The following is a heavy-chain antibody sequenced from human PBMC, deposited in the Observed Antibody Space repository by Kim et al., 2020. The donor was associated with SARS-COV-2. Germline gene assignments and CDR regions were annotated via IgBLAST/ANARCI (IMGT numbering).Heavy chain of an antibody. CDR3: ARTYYGFDY. J-gene: IGHJ4*02. V-gene: IGHV4-34*13. D-gene: IGHD3-22*01. CDR2: RGNT. Sequence: RGNTNYNHALKSRITMSVDTAKKQISLKVFSVTAADTAVYYCARTYYGFDYWGQGTLVTVSS.